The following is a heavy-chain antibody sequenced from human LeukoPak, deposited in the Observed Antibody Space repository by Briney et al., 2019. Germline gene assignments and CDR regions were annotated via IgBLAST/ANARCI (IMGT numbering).Heavy chain of an antibody. J-gene: IGHJ4*02. CDR2: ITSEAYGETK. V-gene: IGHV3-49*03. CDR1: GFTFGDFA. CDR3: GRALFKEVGGWYFDY. Sequence: PGGSLRLSCAGSGFTFGDFAVNWIRQAPGKGLEWVSFITSEAYGETKEYDASVRGRFTVSRDDPRSVAHLQMNSLKSEDTAVYYCGRALFKEVGGWYFDYLAQGTVVTVSS. D-gene: IGHD1-26*01.